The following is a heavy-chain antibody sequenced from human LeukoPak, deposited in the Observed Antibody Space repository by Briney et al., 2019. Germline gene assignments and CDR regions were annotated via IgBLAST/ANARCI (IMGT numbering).Heavy chain of an antibody. CDR2: ISHDGSNK. J-gene: IGHJ4*02. D-gene: IGHD3-10*01. V-gene: IGHV3-30*03. Sequence: QPGGSLRLSCAASGFTFSSYGMHWVRQAPGKGLEWVAVISHDGSNKYYTDSVKGRFTFPRDNSKNTLYVQMSSLRAEDTAVYYCARASGAGQFDYWGQGTLVTVSS. CDR3: ARASGAGQFDY. CDR1: GFTFSSYG.